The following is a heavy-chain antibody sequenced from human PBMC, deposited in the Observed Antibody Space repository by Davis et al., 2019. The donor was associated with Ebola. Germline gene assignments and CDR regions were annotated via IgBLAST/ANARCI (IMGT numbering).Heavy chain of an antibody. V-gene: IGHV3-30*03. CDR1: GFTFSSYA. CDR2: ISYDGSNK. J-gene: IGHJ4*02. CDR3: ARDVSSVPAATGLDY. D-gene: IGHD2-2*01. Sequence: PGGSLRLSCAASGFTFSSYAMSWVRQAPGKGLEWVAVISYDGSNKYYADSVKGRFTISRDNSKNTLYLQMNSLRAEDTAVYYCARDVSSVPAATGLDYWGQGTPVTVSS.